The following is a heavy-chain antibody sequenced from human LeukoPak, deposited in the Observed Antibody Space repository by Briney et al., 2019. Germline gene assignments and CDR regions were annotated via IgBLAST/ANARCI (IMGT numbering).Heavy chain of an antibody. CDR1: GGSISSSSYY. CDR3: AREGLAAAHAFDI. Sequence: SETLSLTCTVSGGSISSSSYYWGWIRQPPGKGLEWIGSIYYSGSTYYNPSLKSRVTISVDTSKNQFSLKLSSVTAADTAVYYCAREGLAAAHAFDIWGQGTMVTVSS. J-gene: IGHJ3*02. V-gene: IGHV4-39*07. CDR2: IYYSGST. D-gene: IGHD6-13*01.